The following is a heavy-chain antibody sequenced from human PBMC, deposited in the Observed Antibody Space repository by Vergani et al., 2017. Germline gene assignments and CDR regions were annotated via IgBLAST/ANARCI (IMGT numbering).Heavy chain of an antibody. CDR1: GFTFNHYA. D-gene: IGHD5-12*01. V-gene: IGHV3-23*01. CDR3: AKANPRNSGYDYLCYYHAMDV. J-gene: IGHJ6*02. Sequence: EVQLLESGGDLVQPGGSLRLSCAASGFTFNHYAMNWLRQAPGKGLEWVSGISGSGGSTYYAGSVKGRFTISRDSSKNTLYLQMNSLSAGDTAEYYCAKANPRNSGYDYLCYYHAMDVWGQGTTVTVSS. CDR2: ISGSGGST.